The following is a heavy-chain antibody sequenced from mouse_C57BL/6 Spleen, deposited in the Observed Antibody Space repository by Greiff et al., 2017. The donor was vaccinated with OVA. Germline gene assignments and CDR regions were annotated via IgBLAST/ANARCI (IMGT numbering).Heavy chain of an antibody. CDR3: ARSSTGIDY. CDR1: GYTFTSYW. CDR2: IDPSDSYT. D-gene: IGHD4-1*02. V-gene: IGHV1-69*01. J-gene: IGHJ2*01. Sequence: QVQLQQPGAELVMPGASVKLSCKASGYTFTSYWMHWVKQRPGQGLEWIGEIDPSDSYTNYNQKFKGKSTLTVDKSSSTAYMQLSSLTSEDSAVYYCARSSTGIDYWGQGTTLTVSS.